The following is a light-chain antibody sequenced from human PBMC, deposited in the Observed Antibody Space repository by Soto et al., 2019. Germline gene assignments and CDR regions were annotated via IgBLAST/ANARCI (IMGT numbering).Light chain of an antibody. V-gene: IGLV2-14*01. CDR2: DVS. J-gene: IGLJ1*01. CDR1: SSEVGGYNY. CDR3: SSYTSSSTRV. Sequence: QSALTQPASVSGSPGQSITISCTGTSSEVGGYNYVSWYQQHPGKAPKLMIYDVSNRPSGVSNRFSGSKSGNTASLSISGIQAEDEADYYCSSYTSSSTRVFGTGTKLTVL.